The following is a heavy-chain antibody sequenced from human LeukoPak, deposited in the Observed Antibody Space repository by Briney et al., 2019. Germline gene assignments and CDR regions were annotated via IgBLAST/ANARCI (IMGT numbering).Heavy chain of an antibody. CDR2: ISGSGAST. D-gene: IGHD1-1*01. CDR3: AGGLRYNSGFDY. J-gene: IGHJ4*02. Sequence: GGSLRLSCAASGFTFSSYAMSWFRQAPGKGLEWVSAISGSGASTYYQDSVKGRFTISRDNSKTTLYLQMNSLRGDDTAVYYCAGGLRYNSGFDYWGQGTLVTVSS. CDR1: GFTFSSYA. V-gene: IGHV3-23*01.